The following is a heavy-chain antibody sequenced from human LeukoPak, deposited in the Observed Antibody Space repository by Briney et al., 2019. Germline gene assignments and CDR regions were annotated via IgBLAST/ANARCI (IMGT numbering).Heavy chain of an antibody. CDR2: IFHSGST. Sequence: SETLSLTCTVSGGSISDGSVSNITYYWGWIRQPPGKGLEWVGSIFHSGSTYYTPSLKSRVTISVDTSKNQFSLKLSSVTAADTAVYYCATSYYDFWSGYSSLAFFDYWGQGTLVTVSS. V-gene: IGHV4-39*01. D-gene: IGHD3-3*01. CDR1: GGSISDGSVSNITYY. CDR3: ATSYYDFWSGYSSLAFFDY. J-gene: IGHJ4*02.